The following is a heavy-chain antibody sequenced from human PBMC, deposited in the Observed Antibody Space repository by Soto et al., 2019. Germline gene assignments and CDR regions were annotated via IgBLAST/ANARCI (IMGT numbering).Heavy chain of an antibody. CDR1: GFTFRSYA. CDR3: VKGEYYYDGSAYYPFDY. J-gene: IGHJ4*02. CDR2: ISGSGGST. Sequence: GGSLRLSCAASGFTFRSYAMRWVRQAPGKGLEWVSSISGSGGSTYYADSVKGRFTISRDNSKNTAYLQMSSLRPEDTAVYYCVKGEYYYDGSAYYPFDYWDQGRMVTVSS. D-gene: IGHD3-22*01. V-gene: IGHV3-23*01.